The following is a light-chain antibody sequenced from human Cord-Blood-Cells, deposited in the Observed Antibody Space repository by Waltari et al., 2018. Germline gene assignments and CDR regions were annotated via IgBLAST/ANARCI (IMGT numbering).Light chain of an antibody. CDR2: RNN. V-gene: IGLV1-47*01. J-gene: IGLJ3*02. Sequence: QSVLTQPPSASGTPGQRVTISCSGSSSNIGSNYVYWYQQLPGTAPKLPICRNNPRPSGVPDRFSGSKSGTSASLAISGLRSEDEADYYCAAWDDSLSGPVFGGGTKLTVL. CDR3: AAWDDSLSGPV. CDR1: SSNIGSNY.